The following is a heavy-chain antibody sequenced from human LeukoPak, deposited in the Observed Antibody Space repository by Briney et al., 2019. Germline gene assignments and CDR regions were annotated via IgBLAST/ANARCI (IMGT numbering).Heavy chain of an antibody. CDR2: ISGSGGST. V-gene: IGHV3-23*01. D-gene: IGHD2-2*01. Sequence: RGSLRLSCAASGFTFSSYAMSWVRQAPGKGLEWVSAISGSGGSTYYADSVKGRFTISRDNSKNTLYLQMNSLRAEDTAVYYCASHLIGYCSSTSCYPPHYWGQGTLVTVSS. CDR1: GFTFSSYA. J-gene: IGHJ4*02. CDR3: ASHLIGYCSSTSCYPPHY.